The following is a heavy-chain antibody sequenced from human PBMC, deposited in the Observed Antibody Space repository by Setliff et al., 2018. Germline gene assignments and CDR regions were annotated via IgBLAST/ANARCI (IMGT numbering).Heavy chain of an antibody. CDR1: GGSISRSSYY. CDR3: ARDYGPNDY. J-gene: IGHJ4*02. Sequence: SETLCLTCTVSGGSISRSSYYWGWIRQPPGKGLEWIGSIYHTGTTYYNPSLKSRVTISVDTSKNQFSLRLSSVTAADTAVYFCARDYGPNDYWGQGSLVTVSS. D-gene: IGHD3-16*01. V-gene: IGHV4-39*07. CDR2: IYHTGTT.